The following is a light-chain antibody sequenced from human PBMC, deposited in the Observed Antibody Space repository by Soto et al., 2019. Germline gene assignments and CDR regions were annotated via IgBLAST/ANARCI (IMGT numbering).Light chain of an antibody. Sequence: EIVLTQSPGTLSLSPGERATLSCRASETVDSNSLAWYQQKPGQAPRLLIYAASRRATGIPDRFSGVGSGTEFSLIINRLEPEDFAVYYCQQYGGSPSFTFGPGTKVDIK. CDR1: ETVDSNS. CDR2: AAS. J-gene: IGKJ3*01. V-gene: IGKV3-20*01. CDR3: QQYGGSPSFT.